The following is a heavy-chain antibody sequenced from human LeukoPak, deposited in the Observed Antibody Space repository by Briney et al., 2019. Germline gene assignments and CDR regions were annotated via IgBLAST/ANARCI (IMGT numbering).Heavy chain of an antibody. CDR2: INPNSGGT. D-gene: IGHD5-12*01. CDR3: ARAVLAHGVVATKDY. V-gene: IGHV1-2*06. J-gene: IGHJ4*02. CDR1: GYTFTGYY. Sequence: ASVKVSCKASGYTFTGYYMHWVRQAPGQGLEWMGRINPNSGGTNYAQKFQGRVTMARDTSISTAYMELSRLRPDDTAVYYCARAVLAHGVVATKDYWGQGTLVTVSS.